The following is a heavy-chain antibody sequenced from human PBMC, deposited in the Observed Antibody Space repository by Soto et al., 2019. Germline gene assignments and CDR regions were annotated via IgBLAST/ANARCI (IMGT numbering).Heavy chain of an antibody. Sequence: ASVKVSCKASGGTFSSYAISWVRQAPGQGLEWMGGIIPIFGTANYAQKFQGRVTITADESTSTAYMELSSLRSEDTAVYYCARETISDVATIRPYFDYWGQGTLVTVSS. J-gene: IGHJ4*02. CDR2: IIPIFGTA. CDR3: ARETISDVATIRPYFDY. V-gene: IGHV1-69*13. D-gene: IGHD5-12*01. CDR1: GGTFSSYA.